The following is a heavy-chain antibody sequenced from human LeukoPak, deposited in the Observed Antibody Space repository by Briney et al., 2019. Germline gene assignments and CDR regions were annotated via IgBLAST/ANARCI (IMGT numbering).Heavy chain of an antibody. CDR2: IYYSGST. CDR1: GGSISSSSYY. CDR3: ARHDYAGNWFDP. V-gene: IGHV4-39*01. Sequence: SETLSLTCTVSGGSISSSSYYWGWIRQPPGKGLEWIGSIYYSGSTYYNPSLKSRVTMSVDTSKNQFSLKLSSVTAADTAVYYCARHDYAGNWFDPWGQGTLVTVSS. J-gene: IGHJ5*02. D-gene: IGHD4-17*01.